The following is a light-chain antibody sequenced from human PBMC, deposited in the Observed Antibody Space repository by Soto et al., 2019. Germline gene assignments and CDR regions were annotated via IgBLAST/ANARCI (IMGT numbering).Light chain of an antibody. CDR2: GAS. CDR1: QSISTS. CDR3: QQRSNWPPGYT. V-gene: IGKV3-15*01. Sequence: ETVMTQSPASLSVSPGERATLSCRASQSISTSLAWYQQKPGQAPRLLIYGASTRATGIPARFSGSGSGAEFTLTISSLQSEDFAVYYCQQRSNWPPGYTFGQGTKLEIK. J-gene: IGKJ2*01.